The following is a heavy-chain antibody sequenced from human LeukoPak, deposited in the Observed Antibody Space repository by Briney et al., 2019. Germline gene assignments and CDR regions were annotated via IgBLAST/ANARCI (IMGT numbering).Heavy chain of an antibody. CDR3: TSHTGTGDAFRPFHI. J-gene: IGHJ3*02. D-gene: IGHD2-21*02. CDR2: INSRSSTI. CDR1: GFTFSTHD. V-gene: IGHV3-48*04. Sequence: TGGSLRLSCAASGFTFSTHDANWVRQAPGKGLEWVSFINSRSSTIYYADSVKGRFTISRDNAKNSLYLQMNSLRAEDTAVYYCTSHTGTGDAFRPFHIWGQGTMVTVSS.